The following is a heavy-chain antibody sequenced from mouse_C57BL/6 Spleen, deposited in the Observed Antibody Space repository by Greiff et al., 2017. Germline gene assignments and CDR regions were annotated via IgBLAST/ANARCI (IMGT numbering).Heavy chain of an antibody. V-gene: IGHV1-26*01. CDR1: GYTFTDYY. D-gene: IGHD2-4*01. J-gene: IGHJ2*01. CDR3: AKGDYADYFDY. CDR2: INPNNGGT. Sequence: VQLQQSGPELVKPGASVKISCKASGYTFTDYYMNWVKQSHGKSLEWIGDINPNNGGTSYNQKFKGKATLTVDKSSSTAYMELRSLTSEDSAVYYSAKGDYADYFDYWGQGTTLTVSS.